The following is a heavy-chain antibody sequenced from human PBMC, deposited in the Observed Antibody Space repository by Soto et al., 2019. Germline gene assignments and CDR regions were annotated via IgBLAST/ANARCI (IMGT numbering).Heavy chain of an antibody. D-gene: IGHD3-10*01. CDR1: GGTFSSFA. Sequence: VKVSCNPSGGTFSSFAISWVRQAPGQGLEWMGGIIPIFGTANYAQKFQGRVTITADESTSKAYMELRSLRSEDTAVYYCAREVTMVRGEYYYDGMDVWGQGTTVTVSS. V-gene: IGHV1-69*13. J-gene: IGHJ6*02. CDR3: AREVTMVRGEYYYDGMDV. CDR2: IIPIFGTA.